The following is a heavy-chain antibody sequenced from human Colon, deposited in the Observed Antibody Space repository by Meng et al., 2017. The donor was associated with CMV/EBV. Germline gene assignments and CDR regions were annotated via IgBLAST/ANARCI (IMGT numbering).Heavy chain of an antibody. Sequence: GESLKISCVTSGYPFGTFWIGWVRQIPEKGLQWMGIIYPGDSDTRYNPSFRGQVIISVDKSASSAYLQWTSLKASDSAMYFCARGPQGIWFDAWAREPWSPSPQ. CDR3: ARGPQGIWFDA. J-gene: IGHJ5*02. CDR1: GYPFGTFW. CDR2: IYPGDSDT. V-gene: IGHV5-51*01.